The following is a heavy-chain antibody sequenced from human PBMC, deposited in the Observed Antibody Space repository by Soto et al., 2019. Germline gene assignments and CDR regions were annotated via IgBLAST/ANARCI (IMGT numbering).Heavy chain of an antibody. CDR1: GFTFSSYE. CDR3: ARDRDSSSRKAAFDI. D-gene: IGHD6-13*01. CDR2: ISSSGSTI. J-gene: IGHJ3*02. V-gene: IGHV3-48*03. Sequence: PGGSLRLSCAASGFTFSSYEMNWVRQAPGKGLEWVSYISSSGSTIYYADSVKGRFTISRDNAKNSLYLQMNSLRAEDTAVYYCARDRDSSSRKAAFDIWRQGTMVTVSS.